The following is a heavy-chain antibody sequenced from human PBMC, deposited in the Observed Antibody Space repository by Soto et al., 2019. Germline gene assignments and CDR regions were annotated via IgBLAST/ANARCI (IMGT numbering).Heavy chain of an antibody. CDR2: IRGSGDST. Sequence: EVQLLESGGGSVQPGGSLRLSCAASGFSFSTYVMTWVRQAPGRGLEWVSGIRGSGDSTYYADCVKGRFTIFRDSSKNMLYLQMNSLRVEDTAVYYCATGSSQQLDYWGRGTLVTVSS. J-gene: IGHJ4*02. CDR1: GFSFSTYV. D-gene: IGHD5-18*01. CDR3: ATGSSQQLDY. V-gene: IGHV3-23*01.